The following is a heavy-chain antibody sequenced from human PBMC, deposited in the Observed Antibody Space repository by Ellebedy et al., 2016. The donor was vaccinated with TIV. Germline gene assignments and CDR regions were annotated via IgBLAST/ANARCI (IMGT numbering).Heavy chain of an antibody. D-gene: IGHD2-15*01. Sequence: GESLKISCAASGFTVSSNYMSWVRQAPGKGLEWVSITYPDGNTYYADSMKGRFAVSRDNSKNTLYLQMNSLRDEDTAVYYCAREYCSGGSCYRYYFDYWGQGTLVTVSS. CDR2: TYPDGNT. V-gene: IGHV3-53*01. J-gene: IGHJ4*02. CDR1: GFTVSSNY. CDR3: AREYCSGGSCYRYYFDY.